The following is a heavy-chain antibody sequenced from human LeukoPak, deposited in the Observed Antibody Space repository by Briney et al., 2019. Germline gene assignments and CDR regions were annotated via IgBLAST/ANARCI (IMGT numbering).Heavy chain of an antibody. Sequence: PSETLSLTCAVHGGSFSGYYWSWIRQPPGKGLEWIGEINHSGSTNYNPSLKSRVTISVDTSKNQFSLKLSSVTAADTAVYYCARAVRKAVARGYFDYWGQGTLVTVSS. J-gene: IGHJ4*02. D-gene: IGHD6-19*01. V-gene: IGHV4-34*01. CDR3: ARAVRKAVARGYFDY. CDR1: GGSFSGYY. CDR2: INHSGST.